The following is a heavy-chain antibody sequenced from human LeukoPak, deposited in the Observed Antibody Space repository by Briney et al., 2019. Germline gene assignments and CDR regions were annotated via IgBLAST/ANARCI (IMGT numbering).Heavy chain of an antibody. CDR3: ARDPSGYFNY. CDR1: GGSISTYY. Sequence: SETLSLTCTVSGGSISTYYWSWIRQPPGKGLEWIGYICYGGSTNYNPSLKSRVTISVDTSKNQFSLKLSSVTAADTAVYYCARDPSGYFNYWGQGTLATVSS. CDR2: ICYGGST. J-gene: IGHJ4*02. V-gene: IGHV4-59*01. D-gene: IGHD3-22*01.